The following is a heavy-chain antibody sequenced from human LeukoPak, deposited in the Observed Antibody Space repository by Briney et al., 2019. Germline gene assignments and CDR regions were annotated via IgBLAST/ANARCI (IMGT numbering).Heavy chain of an antibody. D-gene: IGHD3-22*01. J-gene: IGHJ3*02. CDR1: GGSINSYY. CDR2: IYYSGST. CDR3: ARAPDYYDSSGFNDAFDI. V-gene: IGHV4-59*01. Sequence: SETLSLTCTVSGGSINSYYWSWIRQPPGKGLEWIGYIYYSGSTNYNPSLKSRVTISVDTSKNHFSLNLSSVTAADTAVYYCARAPDYYDSSGFNDAFDIWGQGTMVTVSS.